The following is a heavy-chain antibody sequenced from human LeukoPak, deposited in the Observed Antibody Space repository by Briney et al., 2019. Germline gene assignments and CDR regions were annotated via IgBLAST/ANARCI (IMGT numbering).Heavy chain of an antibody. Sequence: RGSLRLSCAASGFTFSTYAMNWVRQAPGKGLEWVAIISYDGNNKYYADSVKGRFTISRDNSKNTLYLQMNTLRAEDTAVYYCARAGVGSIWTNYYFDYWGQGTLVTVSS. V-gene: IGHV3-30-3*01. CDR1: GFTFSTYA. D-gene: IGHD3-3*01. CDR3: ARAGVGSIWTNYYFDY. CDR2: ISYDGNNK. J-gene: IGHJ4*02.